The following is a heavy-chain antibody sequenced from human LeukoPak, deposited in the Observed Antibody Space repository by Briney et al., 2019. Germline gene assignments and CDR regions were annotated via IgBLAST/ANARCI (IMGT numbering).Heavy chain of an antibody. CDR3: ARHSWEPVYYYYYGMDV. Sequence: GESLKISCKGSGYSFTSYWIGWVRQMPGKGLEWMGIIYPGDSDTRYSPSFQGQVTISADKSISTAYLQWSSLKASDTAMYYCARHSWEPVYYYYYGMDVWGQGTTVTVSS. CDR1: GYSFTSYW. D-gene: IGHD1-26*01. J-gene: IGHJ6*02. CDR2: IYPGDSDT. V-gene: IGHV5-51*01.